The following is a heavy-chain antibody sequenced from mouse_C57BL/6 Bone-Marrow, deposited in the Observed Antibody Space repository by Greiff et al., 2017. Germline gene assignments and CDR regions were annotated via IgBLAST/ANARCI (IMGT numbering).Heavy chain of an antibody. CDR3: SSFDGNYLDF. J-gene: IGHJ2*01. CDR1: GFNIKDDY. CDR2: IDPEIGVT. D-gene: IGHD2-3*01. Sequence: EVQLKQSGAELVRPGASVKLSCTASGFNIKDDYIHWVKQRPEQGLAWIGWIDPEIGVTEYASKFQGKATITSDTSSNTAYLQLSSLTSEDTAVYYCSSFDGNYLDFWGQGTPLTVAS. V-gene: IGHV14-4*01.